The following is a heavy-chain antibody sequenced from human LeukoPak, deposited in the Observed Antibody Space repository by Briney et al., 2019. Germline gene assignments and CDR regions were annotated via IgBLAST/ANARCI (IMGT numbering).Heavy chain of an antibody. J-gene: IGHJ4*02. D-gene: IGHD3-9*01. CDR2: ISSSGSTI. CDR3: AKDARPYYDILTGYYDFDY. Sequence: GGSLRLSCAASGFTFSDYYMSWIRQAPGKGLEWVSYISSSGSTIYYADSVKGRFTISRDNAKNSLYLQMNSLRAEDTAVYYCAKDARPYYDILTGYYDFDYWGQGTLVTVSS. V-gene: IGHV3-11*01. CDR1: GFTFSDYY.